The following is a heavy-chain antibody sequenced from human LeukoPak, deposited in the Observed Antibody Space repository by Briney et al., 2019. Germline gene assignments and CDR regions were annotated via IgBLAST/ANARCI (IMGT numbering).Heavy chain of an antibody. CDR2: ISYDGSNK. Sequence: GGSLRLSCAASGFTFSSYGMHWVRQAPGKGLEWVAVISYDGSNKYYADSVKGRFTISRDNSKNTLYLQMNSLRAEDTAVYYCARVLKVKVVPDYYGMDVWGQGTTVTVSS. D-gene: IGHD2-2*01. CDR3: ARVLKVKVVPDYYGMDV. J-gene: IGHJ6*02. V-gene: IGHV3-30*03. CDR1: GFTFSSYG.